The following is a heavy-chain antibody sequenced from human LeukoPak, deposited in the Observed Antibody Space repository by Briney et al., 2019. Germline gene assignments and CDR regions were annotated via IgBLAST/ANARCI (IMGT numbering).Heavy chain of an antibody. J-gene: IGHJ5*02. V-gene: IGHV3-30*02. D-gene: IGHD3-16*01. Sequence: GGSLRLSCAASGFTFSSYGMHWVRQAPGKGLEWVAFIRYDGSNKYYADSVKGRFTISRDNAKNSLYLQVNSLRAEDTAVYYCAGGQFHPFDHWGQGTLVTVSS. CDR3: AGGQFHPFDH. CDR2: IRYDGSNK. CDR1: GFTFSSYG.